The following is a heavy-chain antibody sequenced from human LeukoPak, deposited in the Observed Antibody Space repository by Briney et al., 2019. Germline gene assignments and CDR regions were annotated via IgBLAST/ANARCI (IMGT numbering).Heavy chain of an antibody. V-gene: IGHV7-4-1*02. CDR1: GYTFTSYA. D-gene: IGHD3-10*01. CDR3: ARDRRTMVRGVINWFDP. J-gene: IGHJ5*02. Sequence: GASVKVSCKASGYTFTSYAMNWVRQAPGQGLEWMGWINTNTGNPTYAQGFTGRFVFSLDTSVSTAYLQISSLKAEDTAVYYCARDRRTMVRGVINWFDPWGQGTLVTVSS. CDR2: INTNTGNP.